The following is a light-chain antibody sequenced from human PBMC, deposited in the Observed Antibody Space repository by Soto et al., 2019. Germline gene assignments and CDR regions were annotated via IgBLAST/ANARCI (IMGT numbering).Light chain of an antibody. CDR1: QSVSSTD. V-gene: IGKV3-20*01. Sequence: ENVLTQSPGTLSLSPGERATLSCRASQSVSSTDLVWYQQKPGQAPRLLIYGASSRATGIPDRFSGSGSGTDFTLTISRLEPEDFAVYYCQQYGSSPQTFGQGTKVEIK. J-gene: IGKJ1*01. CDR2: GAS. CDR3: QQYGSSPQT.